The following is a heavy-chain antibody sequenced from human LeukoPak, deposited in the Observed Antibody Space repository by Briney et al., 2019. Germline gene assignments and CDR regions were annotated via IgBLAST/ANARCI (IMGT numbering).Heavy chain of an antibody. V-gene: IGHV4-59*01. CDR2: IYYTGAT. J-gene: IGHJ3*02. CDR1: GGSISSYY. Sequence: SETLSLTCSVSGGSISSYYWSWIRQPPGKGLEWIGYIYYTGATYYNPSLESRVTVSIDTSKGQLSLELRSVTAADTAVYFCARDRRESSKPNDAFDIWGQGTMVTVSS. D-gene: IGHD4-11*01. CDR3: ARDRRESSKPNDAFDI.